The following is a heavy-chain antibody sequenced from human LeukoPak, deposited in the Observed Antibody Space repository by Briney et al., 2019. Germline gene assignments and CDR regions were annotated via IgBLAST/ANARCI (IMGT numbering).Heavy chain of an antibody. V-gene: IGHV3-30*01. CDR2: ISYDGSNK. Sequence: GGSLRLSCAASGFTFSSYAMHWVRQAPGKGLEGVAVISYDGSNKYYADSVKGRFTISRDNSKNTLYLQMNSLRAEDTAVYYCARVGLRFLEWLYFDYWGQGTLVTVSS. J-gene: IGHJ4*02. CDR3: ARVGLRFLEWLYFDY. CDR1: GFTFSSYA. D-gene: IGHD3-3*01.